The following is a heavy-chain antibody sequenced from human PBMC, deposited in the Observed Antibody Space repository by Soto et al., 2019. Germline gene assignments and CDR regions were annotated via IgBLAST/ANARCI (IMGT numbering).Heavy chain of an antibody. CDR2: ISASNGNS. J-gene: IGHJ4*02. D-gene: IGHD2-2*01. CDR1: GYDFSSYG. CDR3: VRDPQRNDY. Sequence: QVQLVQSGAEVKKPGASVKVSCKASGYDFSSYGISWVRQAPGQGLEWMGWISASNGNSDHAQQFQGRVTMTSDTSRTTAYMELRSLRSDDTAVYYCVRDPQRNDYWGQGTLVNVSS. V-gene: IGHV1-18*04.